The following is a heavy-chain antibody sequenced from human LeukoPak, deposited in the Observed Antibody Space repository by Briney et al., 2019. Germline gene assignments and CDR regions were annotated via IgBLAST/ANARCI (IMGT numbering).Heavy chain of an antibody. Sequence: GESLKISCRTSGSIFSTHWIGWVRQMPGKGLDWMGITFPADSNTKYSPSFEGQVTISADRSTRTAYLQWSSLKASDTAIYYCVRRLTWNYDSDAFYIWGLGTMVTVSS. V-gene: IGHV5-51*01. CDR2: TFPADSNT. CDR3: VRRLTWNYDSDAFYI. CDR1: GSIFSTHW. D-gene: IGHD1-7*01. J-gene: IGHJ3*02.